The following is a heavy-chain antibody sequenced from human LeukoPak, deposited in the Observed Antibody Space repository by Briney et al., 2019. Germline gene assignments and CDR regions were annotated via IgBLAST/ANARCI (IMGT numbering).Heavy chain of an antibody. Sequence: GASVKVSCKASGYTFTSYDINWVRQATGQGLEGMGWMNPNSGNTGYAQKFHGRVTMTRNTSISTAYMELSSLRSEDTAVYYCARAGGYSSSWFYYYYGMDVWGQGTTVTVSS. J-gene: IGHJ6*02. V-gene: IGHV1-8*01. CDR2: MNPNSGNT. CDR3: ARAGGYSSSWFYYYYGMDV. D-gene: IGHD6-13*01. CDR1: GYTFTSYD.